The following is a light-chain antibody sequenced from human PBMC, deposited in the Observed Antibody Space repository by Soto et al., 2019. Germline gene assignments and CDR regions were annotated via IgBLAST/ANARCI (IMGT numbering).Light chain of an antibody. Sequence: QSGLDQPAPGSGAPGPSITIPFTGNSSDVGGYNYVSWYQHHPGKVPQLLIYDVSNRPSGVSNRFSGSKSGNTASLTISGLQAEDEADYYCYSYTSSNTYVFGTGTKVTVL. CDR3: YSYTSSNTYV. CDR1: SSDVGGYNY. J-gene: IGLJ1*01. CDR2: DVS. V-gene: IGLV2-14*03.